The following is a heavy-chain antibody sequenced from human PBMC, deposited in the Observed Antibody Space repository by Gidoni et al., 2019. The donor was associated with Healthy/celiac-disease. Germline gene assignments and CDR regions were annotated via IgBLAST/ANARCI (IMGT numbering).Heavy chain of an antibody. J-gene: IGHJ4*02. CDR2: IIPILGTA. D-gene: IGHD1-26*01. V-gene: IGHV1-69*01. Sequence: QVQLVQSGAEVKKPGSSVKVSCKASGCTFSSYALSWVRQAPGQGLEWMGGIIPILGTANYAQKFQGRVTITADESTSTAYMELSSLRSEDTAVYYCAREMGATYALDYWGQGTLVTVSS. CDR3: AREMGATYALDY. CDR1: GCTFSSYA.